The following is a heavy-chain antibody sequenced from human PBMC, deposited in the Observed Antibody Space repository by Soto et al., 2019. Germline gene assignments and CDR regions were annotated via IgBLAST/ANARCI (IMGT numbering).Heavy chain of an antibody. J-gene: IGHJ5*02. D-gene: IGHD3-22*01. CDR1: GYSFTSYW. CDR3: ARHKAFYYDSSGA. V-gene: IGHV5-10-1*01. CDR2: IDPSDSYA. Sequence: GESLKISCKGSGYSFTSYWISWVRQMPAKGLEWMGRIDPSDSYANYSPSFQGHVTFSADKSISTAYLQWSSLRASDTAMYYCARHKAFYYDSSGAWGQGTLVTVSS.